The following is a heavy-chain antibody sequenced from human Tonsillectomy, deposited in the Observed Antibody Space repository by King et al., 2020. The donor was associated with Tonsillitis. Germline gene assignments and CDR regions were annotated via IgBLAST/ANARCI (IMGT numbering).Heavy chain of an antibody. Sequence: VQLVESGGGLVKPGGSLRLSCAALGFPFSHAWIAGVRPAPGEGLEWVGRIKSEADGGTTDYAAPVKGRFTISRDDSIKTLYLQMNSLKTEDTAGYYCTTDDIVVVVAATLWGGWGQGTLVTVSS. CDR2: IKSEADGGTT. D-gene: IGHD2-15*01. V-gene: IGHV3-15*01. CDR1: GFPFSHAW. CDR3: TTDDIVVVVAATLWGG. J-gene: IGHJ4*02.